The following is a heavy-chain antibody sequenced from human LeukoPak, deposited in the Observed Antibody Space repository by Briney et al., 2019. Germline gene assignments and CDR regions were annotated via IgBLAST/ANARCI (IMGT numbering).Heavy chain of an antibody. D-gene: IGHD5-18*01. CDR1: GYTFTCYY. J-gene: IGHJ5*02. V-gene: IGHV1-2*02. Sequence: ASVTVSFKSSGYTFTCYYMHWVRQPPGQGLEWMGWINTNSGGTNYAQKFQGRVTMTRDTSISTAYMELSRLRSDDTAVYYCARDTTMITYWFDPWGQGTLVTVSS. CDR2: INTNSGGT. CDR3: ARDTTMITYWFDP.